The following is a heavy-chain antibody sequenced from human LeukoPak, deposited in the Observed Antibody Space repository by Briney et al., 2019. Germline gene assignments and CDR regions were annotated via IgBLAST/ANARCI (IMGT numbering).Heavy chain of an antibody. J-gene: IGHJ4*02. D-gene: IGHD3-22*01. V-gene: IGHV4-39*01. CDR1: GGSISSSSYY. CDR2: IYYSGST. CDR3: ASALIRGGSAYQNIFDY. Sequence: KPSETLSLTCTVSGGSISSSSYYWGWIRQPPGKGLEWIGSIYYSGSTYYNPSLKSRVTISVDTSKNQFSLKLSSVTAADTAVYYCASALIRGGSAYQNIFDYWGQGTLVTVSS.